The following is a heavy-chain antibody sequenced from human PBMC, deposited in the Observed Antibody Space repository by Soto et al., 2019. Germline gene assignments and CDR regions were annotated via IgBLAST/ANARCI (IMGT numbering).Heavy chain of an antibody. CDR3: ARDRGATMVRGVMDYFMDV. CDR2: ISNTAYTI. J-gene: IGHJ6*03. V-gene: IGHV3-11*01. D-gene: IGHD3-10*01. Sequence: QVQLVESGGGLVKPGGSLRLSCAASGFVFSDYYMSWFRQAPGRGLEWVSYISNTAYTIYYADSVKGRVTISRDNARNSLYLQMNSRRAEDTAVYYCARDRGATMVRGVMDYFMDVWGNGTTVTVSS. CDR1: GFVFSDYY.